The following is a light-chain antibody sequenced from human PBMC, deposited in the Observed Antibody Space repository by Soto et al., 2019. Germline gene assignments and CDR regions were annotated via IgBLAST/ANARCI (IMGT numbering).Light chain of an antibody. CDR2: GVF. J-gene: IGKJ2*01. CDR1: QAVNNDY. V-gene: IGKV3-20*01. CDR3: QHYEGSPRT. Sequence: ETVLTQSPGTVSLSPGERATLSCTTSQAVNNDYLAWYQQKPGQAPRLLIYGVFNRATGIPDRFSGSGSGTYFTLTISGLEPEDSXIYYCQHYEGSPRTFGQGTNVEI.